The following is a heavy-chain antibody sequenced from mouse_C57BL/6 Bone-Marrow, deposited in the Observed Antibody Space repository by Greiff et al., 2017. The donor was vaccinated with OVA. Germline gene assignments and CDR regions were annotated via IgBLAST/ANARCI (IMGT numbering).Heavy chain of an antibody. CDR1: GYTFTSYW. J-gene: IGHJ1*03. D-gene: IGHD1-1*01. CDR3: ARGGTTVWSFDV. V-gene: IGHV1-61*01. CDR2: IYPSDSET. Sequence: QVQLQQPGAELVRPGSSVKLSCKASGYTFTSYWMDWVKQRPGQGLEWIGNIYPSDSETHYNQKFKDKATLTVDKSSSTAYMQLSSLTSEDSAVYYCARGGTTVWSFDVWGTGTTVTVSS.